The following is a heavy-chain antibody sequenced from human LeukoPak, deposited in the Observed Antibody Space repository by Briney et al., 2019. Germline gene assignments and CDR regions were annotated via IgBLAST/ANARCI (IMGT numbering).Heavy chain of an antibody. CDR2: INHSGST. CDR1: GGSFSGYY. CDR3: ARGYGLFYYYYGMGV. V-gene: IGHV4-34*01. J-gene: IGHJ6*02. Sequence: SETLSLTCAVYGGSFSGYYWSWIRQPPGKGLEWIGEINHSGSTNYNPSLKSRVTISVDTSKNQFSLKLSSVTAADTAVYYCARGYGLFYYYYGMGVWGQGTTVTVSS. D-gene: IGHD4-17*01.